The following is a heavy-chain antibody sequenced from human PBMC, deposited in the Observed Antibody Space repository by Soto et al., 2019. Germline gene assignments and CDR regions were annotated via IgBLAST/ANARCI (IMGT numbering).Heavy chain of an antibody. V-gene: IGHV4-59*01. Sequence: SETLTLTCTVSGGSIGGYYWSWIRQPPGKGLEWIGYMYNTGSTVYNPSFKSRVTISVDTSKNQFSLKLNSVTAADTAVYYCARDLWGYCGTDCYPLDVWGQGTTVTVSS. CDR1: GGSIGGYY. D-gene: IGHD2-21*02. CDR3: ARDLWGYCGTDCYPLDV. CDR2: MYNTGST. J-gene: IGHJ6*02.